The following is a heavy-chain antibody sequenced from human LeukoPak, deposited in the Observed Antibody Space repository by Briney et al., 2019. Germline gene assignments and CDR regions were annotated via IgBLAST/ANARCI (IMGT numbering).Heavy chain of an antibody. CDR2: IYPGDSDA. Sequence: GESLKISCKGSGYSFSNHWIGWVRQTPGKGLEWMGVIYPGDSDARYSPSFQGQVTISADKSISTAYLQWSSLKASDTALYYCTRQDDSGSYLAGWFDPWGQGTLVTVSS. CDR3: TRQDDSGSYLAGWFDP. CDR1: GYSFSNHW. D-gene: IGHD3-10*01. J-gene: IGHJ5*02. V-gene: IGHV5-51*01.